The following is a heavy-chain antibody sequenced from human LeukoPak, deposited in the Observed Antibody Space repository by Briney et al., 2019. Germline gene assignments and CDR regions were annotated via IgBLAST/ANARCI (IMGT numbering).Heavy chain of an antibody. Sequence: ASVTVSCKASGYTFTSYDINWVRQATGQGLEWMGWMNPNSGNTGYAQKFQGRVTMTRNTSISTAYMELSSLRSEDTAVYYCARASTRRDGYNLLYWGQGTLVTVSS. J-gene: IGHJ4*02. CDR3: ARASTRRDGYNLLY. V-gene: IGHV1-8*01. D-gene: IGHD5-24*01. CDR1: GYTFTSYD. CDR2: MNPNSGNT.